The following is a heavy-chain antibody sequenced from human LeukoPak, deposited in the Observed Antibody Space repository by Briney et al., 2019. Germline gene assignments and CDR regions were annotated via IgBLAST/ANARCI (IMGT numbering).Heavy chain of an antibody. Sequence: GGSLRLSCAASGFTFSSYSMNWVRQAPGKGLEWVSSISRSSGYIYYADSVKGRFTISRDNAKNSLYLQMNSLRAEDMALYYCAKGGGGYPYDDAFDIWGQGTMVTVSS. V-gene: IGHV3-21*04. J-gene: IGHJ3*02. CDR1: GFTFSSYS. CDR2: ISRSSGYI. CDR3: AKGGGGYPYDDAFDI. D-gene: IGHD3-22*01.